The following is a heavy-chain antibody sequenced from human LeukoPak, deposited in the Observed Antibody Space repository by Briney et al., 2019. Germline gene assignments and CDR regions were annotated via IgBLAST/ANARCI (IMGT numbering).Heavy chain of an antibody. Sequence: GGSLRLSCAASGFTFSSYSMNWVRQAPGKGLEWVSSISSSSSYIYYADSVKGRFTISRDNAKNSLYLQMNSLRAEDTAVCYCARVGSRITTDRYFDYWGQGTLVTVSS. V-gene: IGHV3-21*01. CDR1: GFTFSSYS. J-gene: IGHJ4*02. D-gene: IGHD3-22*01. CDR3: ARVGSRITTDRYFDY. CDR2: ISSSSSYI.